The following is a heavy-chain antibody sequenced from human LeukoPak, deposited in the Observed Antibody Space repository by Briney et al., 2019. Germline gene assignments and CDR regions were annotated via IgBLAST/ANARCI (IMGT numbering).Heavy chain of an antibody. CDR1: SYTLTNYG. CDR2: ISAYNGNT. V-gene: IGHV1-18*01. CDR3: ARDQDPGAFDI. J-gene: IGHJ3*02. Sequence: ASVKVSCKASSYTLTNYGISWVRQAPGQGLEWMGWISAYNGNTNYAQNLQGRVTMTTDTSTNTAYMELRSLRSDDTAVYYCARDQDPGAFDIRGQGTMVTVSS.